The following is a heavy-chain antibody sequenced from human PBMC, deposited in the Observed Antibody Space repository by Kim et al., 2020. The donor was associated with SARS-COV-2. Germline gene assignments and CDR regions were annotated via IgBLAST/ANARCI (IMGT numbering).Heavy chain of an antibody. CDR3: ARAVTTVLYGMDV. J-gene: IGHJ6*02. Sequence: YNPSLKSRVTISVDTSKNQFSLKLSSVTAADTAVYYCARAVTTVLYGMDVWGQGTTVTVSS. V-gene: IGHV4-34*01. D-gene: IGHD4-17*01.